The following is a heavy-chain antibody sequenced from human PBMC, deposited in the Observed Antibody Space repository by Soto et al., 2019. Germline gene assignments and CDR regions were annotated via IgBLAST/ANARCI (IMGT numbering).Heavy chain of an antibody. D-gene: IGHD3-3*01. V-gene: IGHV1-8*01. J-gene: IGHJ4*02. Sequence: ASVKVSCKASGYTFTSYDINWVRQATGQGLEWMGWMNPNSGNTGYAQKFQGRVTMTRNTSISTAYMELSSLRPEDTAVYYCARAQYYDFWSGYYPYYFDYWGQGTLVTVSS. CDR1: GYTFTSYD. CDR3: ARAQYYDFWSGYYPYYFDY. CDR2: MNPNSGNT.